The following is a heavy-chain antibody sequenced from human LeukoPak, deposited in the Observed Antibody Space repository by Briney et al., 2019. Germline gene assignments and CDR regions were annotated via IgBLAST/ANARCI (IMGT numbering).Heavy chain of an antibody. Sequence: PGGSLRLSCTASRFTFGDYAMSWVRQAPGKGLEWVGFIRSKDYGGTTEYAASVKGRFTISRDDSKSIAYLQMNSLKTEDTAVYYCTRDDYGDYRGFDYWGQGTLVIVSS. V-gene: IGHV3-49*04. J-gene: IGHJ4*02. CDR3: TRDDYGDYRGFDY. CDR2: IRSKDYGGTT. D-gene: IGHD4-17*01. CDR1: RFTFGDYA.